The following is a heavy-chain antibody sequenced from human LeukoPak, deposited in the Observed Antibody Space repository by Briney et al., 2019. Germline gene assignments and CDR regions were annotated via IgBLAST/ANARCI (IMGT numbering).Heavy chain of an antibody. CDR2: IIPIFGTA. CDR3: ARGEYSSSWGFDY. Sequence: ASVKVSCKASGGTFSSYAISRVRQAPGQGLEWMGGIIPIFGTANYAQKFQGRVTITTDESTSTAYMELSSLRSGDTAVYYCARGEYSSSWGFDYWGQGTLVTVSS. V-gene: IGHV1-69*05. CDR1: GGTFSSYA. D-gene: IGHD6-13*01. J-gene: IGHJ4*02.